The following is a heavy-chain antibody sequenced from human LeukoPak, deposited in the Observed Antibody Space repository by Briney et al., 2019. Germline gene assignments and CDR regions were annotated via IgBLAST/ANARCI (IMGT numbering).Heavy chain of an antibody. CDR2: IYHSGSA. CDR3: ARVELGAGYYYYYMDV. V-gene: IGHV4-38-2*02. Sequence: SETLSLTCTVSGGSISSFYWGWIRQPPGKGLEWIGSIYHSGSAYYNPSLKSRVTISVDTSKNQFSLKLSSVTAADAAAYYCARVELGAGYYYYYMDVWGKGTTVTVSS. D-gene: IGHD1-26*01. CDR1: GGSISSFY. J-gene: IGHJ6*03.